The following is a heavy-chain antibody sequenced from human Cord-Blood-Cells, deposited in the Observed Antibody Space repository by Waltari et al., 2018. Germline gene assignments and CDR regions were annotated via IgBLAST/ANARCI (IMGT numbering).Heavy chain of an antibody. V-gene: IGHV4-34*01. Sequence: QVQLQQWGAGLLKPSETLSLTCAVYGGSFSGYYWSWIRQPPGKGLEWIGEINHSGSTNYNPSRKSRVTISVDTSKNQFSLKLGSVTAADTAVYYCARGILTGYYVYYYYGMDVWGQGTTVTVSS. D-gene: IGHD3-9*01. CDR1: GGSFSGYY. J-gene: IGHJ6*02. CDR3: ARGILTGYYVYYYYGMDV. CDR2: INHSGST.